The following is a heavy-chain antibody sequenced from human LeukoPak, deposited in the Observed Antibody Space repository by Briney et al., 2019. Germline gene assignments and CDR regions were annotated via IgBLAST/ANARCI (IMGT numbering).Heavy chain of an antibody. Sequence: GGSLRLSCAVSPFIFSRYSINWVRQALGKGLEWVSYISSSGSTIYYADSVKGRFTISRDNAKNSLYLQMNSLRAEDTAVYYCAELGITMIGGVWGKGTTVTISS. V-gene: IGHV3-48*04. CDR3: AELGITMIGGV. CDR2: ISSSGSTI. D-gene: IGHD3-10*02. J-gene: IGHJ6*04. CDR1: PFIFSRYS.